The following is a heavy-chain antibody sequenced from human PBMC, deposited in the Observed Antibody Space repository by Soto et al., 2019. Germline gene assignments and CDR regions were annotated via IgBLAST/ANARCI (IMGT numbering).Heavy chain of an antibody. D-gene: IGHD3-22*01. CDR1: GGSFSGYY. V-gene: IGHV4-34*01. J-gene: IGHJ5*02. CDR3: ARVLIVRNWFDP. CDR2: INHSGST. Sequence: SETLSLTCAVYGGSFSGYYWSWIRQPPGKGLEWIGEINHSGSTNYNPSLKSRVTISVDTSKNQFSLKLSYVTAADTAVYYSARVLIVRNWFDPWGQGTLVTVSS.